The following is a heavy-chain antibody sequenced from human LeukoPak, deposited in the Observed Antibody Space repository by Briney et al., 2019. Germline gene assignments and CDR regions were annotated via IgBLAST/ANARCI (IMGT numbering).Heavy chain of an antibody. CDR3: AIGSYCSGGSCYPLFDY. CDR1: GFTVNNNY. CDR2: IYGDGST. Sequence: GRSLRLSCAASGFTVNNNYMNWVRHAPGKGLEWVSGIYGDGSTYYADSVKGRFTISRDSSKNTLFLQMNSLRAEDTAVYYCAIGSYCSGGSCYPLFDYWGRGTLVTVSS. D-gene: IGHD2-15*01. V-gene: IGHV3-53*01. J-gene: IGHJ4*02.